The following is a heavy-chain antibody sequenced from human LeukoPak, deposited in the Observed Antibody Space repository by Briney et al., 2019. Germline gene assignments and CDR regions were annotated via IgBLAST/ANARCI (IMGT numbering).Heavy chain of an antibody. CDR1: GFTFSSYS. D-gene: IGHD5-24*01. V-gene: IGHV3-21*01. CDR3: ARSLDGYNLKYFDY. CDR2: ISSSSSFI. Sequence: GGSLRLSCAGSGFTFSSYSMNWVRQAPGKGLEWVSSISSSSSFIYYADSVKGRFTISRDNAKKSLYLQMNSLRAEDTAVYYCARSLDGYNLKYFDYWGQGTLVTVSS. J-gene: IGHJ4*02.